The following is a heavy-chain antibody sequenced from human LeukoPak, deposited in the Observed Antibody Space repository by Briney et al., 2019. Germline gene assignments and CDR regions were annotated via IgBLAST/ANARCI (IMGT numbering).Heavy chain of an antibody. D-gene: IGHD6-13*01. J-gene: IGHJ5*02. CDR3: AKDRPYISSWYGCSTP. V-gene: IGHV3-23*01. CDR1: GFTFSSNG. CDR2: ISDSGGGA. Sequence: GGSLRLSCAASGFTFSSNGMTWVRQAPGKGLEWVSTISDSGGGAYYADSVKGRFTISRDSSRSTLYLQMHSLRAEDTAVYYCAKDRPYISSWYGCSTPWGQGTLVTVSS.